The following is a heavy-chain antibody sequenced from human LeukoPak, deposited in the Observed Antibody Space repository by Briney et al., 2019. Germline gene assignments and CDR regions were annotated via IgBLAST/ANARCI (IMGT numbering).Heavy chain of an antibody. CDR2: IKNDGSER. V-gene: IGHV3-7*01. Sequence: GRSLRLSCAASGFVFRKYFMSWVRQAPGKGLEWVASIKNDGSERYYVDSVRGRYTISRDNTKNSLFLQMSSLRAEDTAVYYCATDRGWRTSGYYLYYFEYWGQGTLVTFSS. D-gene: IGHD3-3*01. CDR1: GFVFRKYF. CDR3: ATDRGWRTSGYYLYYFEY. J-gene: IGHJ4*02.